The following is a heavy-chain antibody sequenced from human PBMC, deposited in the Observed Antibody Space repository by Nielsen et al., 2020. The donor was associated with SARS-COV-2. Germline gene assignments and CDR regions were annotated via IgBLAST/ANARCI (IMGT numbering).Heavy chain of an antibody. CDR1: GFTFSSYD. J-gene: IGHJ6*02. V-gene: IGHV3-13*04. D-gene: IGHD3-22*01. CDR2: IGTAGDT. Sequence: GESLKISCAASGFTFSSYDMHWVRQATGKGLEWVSAIGTAGDTYYPGSVKGRFTISRENAKNSLYLQMNSLRAGDTAVYYCAREAGYYYDSSGRLYYYYGIDVWGQGTTVTVSS. CDR3: AREAGYYYDSSGRLYYYYGIDV.